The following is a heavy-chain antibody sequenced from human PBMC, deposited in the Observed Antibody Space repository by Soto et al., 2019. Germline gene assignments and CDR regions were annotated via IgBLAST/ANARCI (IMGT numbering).Heavy chain of an antibody. D-gene: IGHD2-15*01. CDR1: GYTFTSYG. V-gene: IGHV1-18*01. J-gene: IGHJ4*02. Sequence: ASVKVSCKASGYTFTSYGISWVRQAPGQGLEWMGWISAYNGNTNYAQKLQGRVTMTTDTSTSTAYMELRSLRSDDTAVYYCARAPGGRYCSGGSCYAEGVDDYWGQGTLVTVSS. CDR2: ISAYNGNT. CDR3: ARAPGGRYCSGGSCYAEGVDDY.